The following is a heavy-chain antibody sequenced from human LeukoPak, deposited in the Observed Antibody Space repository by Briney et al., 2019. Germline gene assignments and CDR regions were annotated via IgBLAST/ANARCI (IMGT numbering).Heavy chain of an antibody. D-gene: IGHD2-2*01. J-gene: IGHJ3*02. CDR1: GGSISSYY. CDR2: IYYSGST. CDR3: ASYCSSTSCYHHDAFDI. V-gene: IGHV4-59*01. Sequence: SETMSLTCTVSGGSISSYYWSWIRQPPGKGLEWIGYIYYSGSTNYNPSLKSRVTISVDTSKNQFSLKLSSVTAADTAVYYCASYCSSTSCYHHDAFDIWGQGTMVTVSS.